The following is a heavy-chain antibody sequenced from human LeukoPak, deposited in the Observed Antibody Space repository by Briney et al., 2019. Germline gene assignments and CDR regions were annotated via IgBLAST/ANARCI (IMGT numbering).Heavy chain of an antibody. CDR1: GFAVSSNY. D-gene: IGHD3-10*02. Sequence: GGSLRLSCAASGFAVSSNYMSWVRQAPGKGLQWVSVIYSGGDTYYADSVEGRFTISRDNSKNSLYLQMNSLRAEDTAVYYCAELGITMIGGVWGKGTTVTISS. J-gene: IGHJ6*04. CDR2: IYSGGDT. CDR3: AELGITMIGGV. V-gene: IGHV3-53*01.